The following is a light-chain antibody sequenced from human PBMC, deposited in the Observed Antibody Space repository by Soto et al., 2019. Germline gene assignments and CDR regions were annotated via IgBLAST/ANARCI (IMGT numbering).Light chain of an antibody. CDR3: QQYGNSPIT. V-gene: IGKV3-20*01. CDR2: GAS. J-gene: IGKJ5*01. CDR1: QSVSSD. Sequence: EIVLTQSPATLSLSPGERATLSCRASQSVSSDLAWYQRKPGQAPRLLIYGASTRATGIPDRFSGSGSGTDFTLTISRLEPEDFAVYYCQQYGNSPITFGQGTRLEIK.